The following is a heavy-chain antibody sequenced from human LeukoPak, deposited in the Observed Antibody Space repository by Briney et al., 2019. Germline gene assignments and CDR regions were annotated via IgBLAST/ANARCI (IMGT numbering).Heavy chain of an antibody. CDR2: IYHSGST. Sequence: SETLSLTCAVSGGSISSGGYSWNWIRQPPGKGLEWIGYIYHSGSTYYNPSLKSRVTISVDRSKNQFSLKLSSVTAADTAVYYCARVSGGNWFDPWGQGTLVTVSS. CDR1: GGSISSGGYS. J-gene: IGHJ5*02. V-gene: IGHV4-30-2*01. D-gene: IGHD2-15*01. CDR3: ARVSGGNWFDP.